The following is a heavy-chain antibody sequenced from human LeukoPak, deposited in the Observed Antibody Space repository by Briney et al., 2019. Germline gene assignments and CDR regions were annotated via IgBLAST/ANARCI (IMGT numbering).Heavy chain of an antibody. Sequence: GGSLRLSCAASGFTFSSYSMNWVRQAPGKGLEWVSSISSSSSYIYYADSVKGRFTISRDNAKNSLYLQMSSLRAEDTAVYYCARDILYYYDSSHGAFDIWGQGTMVTVSS. D-gene: IGHD3-22*01. CDR3: ARDILYYYDSSHGAFDI. CDR1: GFTFSSYS. CDR2: ISSSSSYI. V-gene: IGHV3-21*01. J-gene: IGHJ3*02.